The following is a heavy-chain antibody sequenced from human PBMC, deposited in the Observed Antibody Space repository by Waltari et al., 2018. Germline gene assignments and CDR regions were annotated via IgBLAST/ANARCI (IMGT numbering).Heavy chain of an antibody. J-gene: IGHJ4*02. Sequence: QVRLQESGPGVVKPSQTLSLTCTVSGGSLSSGDYYWSWIRQPPGKGLEWIRSIYYNGSTYYHPSLKSLLTMSVDTSKNQFSLKVSSVTAADTAVYYCASPHYYHAGSYIDYWGQGTLVTVSS. CDR2: IYYNGST. CDR3: ASPHYYHAGSYIDY. V-gene: IGHV4-30-4*01. D-gene: IGHD3-10*01. CDR1: GGSLSSGDYY.